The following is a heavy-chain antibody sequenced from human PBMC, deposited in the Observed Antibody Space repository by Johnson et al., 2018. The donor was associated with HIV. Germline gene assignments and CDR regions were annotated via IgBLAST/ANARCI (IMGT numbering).Heavy chain of an antibody. D-gene: IGHD4-17*01. V-gene: IGHV3-66*02. J-gene: IGHJ3*02. Sequence: VQLVESGGGVVQPGRSLRLSCAASGFSVSTSYMTWVRQAPGKGLAWVSAISGSGGSTYYADSVKGRFTISRDNSKNMLYLQMNSLRAEDTALYYCARDGTTGPSGDGFDIWGQGTMVTVSS. CDR2: SGSGGST. CDR1: GFSVSTSY. CDR3: ARDGTTGPSGDGFDI.